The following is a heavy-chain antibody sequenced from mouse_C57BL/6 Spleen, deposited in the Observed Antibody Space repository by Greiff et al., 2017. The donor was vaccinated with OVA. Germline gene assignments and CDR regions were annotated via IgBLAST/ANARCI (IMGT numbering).Heavy chain of an antibody. V-gene: IGHV5-4*01. J-gene: IGHJ2*01. Sequence: EVQLVESGGGLVKPGGSLTLSCAASGFTFSSYAMSWVRQTPEKRLEWVATISDGGSYTYYPDNVKGRCTITRNNAKNNLYLQMSQLKTEETAMYYCARDEYYGSSAYWGQGTTLTVSS. CDR2: ISDGGSYT. CDR1: GFTFSSYA. CDR3: ARDEYYGSSAY. D-gene: IGHD1-1*01.